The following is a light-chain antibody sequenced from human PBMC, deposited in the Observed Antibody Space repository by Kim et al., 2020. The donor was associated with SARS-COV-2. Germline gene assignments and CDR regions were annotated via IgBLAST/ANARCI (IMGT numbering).Light chain of an antibody. Sequence: PGERATRSCRASQIIDNKYFAWYQQKPGQAPRLLIFGASSRATGIPDRFRGSGSGTDFALTISRLEPEDLAVYYCQHYGTSLPITFGQGTRLEIK. CDR1: QIIDNKY. V-gene: IGKV3-20*01. CDR3: QHYGTSLPIT. J-gene: IGKJ5*01. CDR2: GAS.